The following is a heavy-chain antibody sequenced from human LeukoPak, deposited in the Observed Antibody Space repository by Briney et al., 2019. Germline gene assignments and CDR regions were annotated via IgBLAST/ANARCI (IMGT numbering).Heavy chain of an antibody. J-gene: IGHJ4*02. CDR3: AGRRANTCNFCFVY. V-gene: IGHV3-66*02. CDR2: IYDRGDT. CDR1: GFTVTSNF. Sequence: GVSLRLSCAVSGFTVTSNFMSWVRQAPGKGLEWVSVIYDRGDTYYADSVKGRFTVSRDTSKNTLYLQLNNLGAEDTAVYYCAGRRANTCNFCFVYWGQGTLVTVSS. D-gene: IGHD1-1*01.